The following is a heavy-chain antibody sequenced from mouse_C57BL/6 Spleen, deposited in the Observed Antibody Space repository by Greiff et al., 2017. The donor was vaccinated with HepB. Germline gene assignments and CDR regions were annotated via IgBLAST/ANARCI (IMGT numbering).Heavy chain of an antibody. Sequence: EVQVVESGGGLVQPGGSLSLSCAASGFTFTDYYMSWVRQPPGKALEWLGFIRNKANGYTTEYSASVKGRFTISRDNSQSIRYLQMNALRAEDSATYYCARSSYYGNYGGYAMDYWGQGTSVTVSS. J-gene: IGHJ4*01. D-gene: IGHD2-10*01. V-gene: IGHV7-3*01. CDR3: ARSSYYGNYGGYAMDY. CDR1: GFTFTDYY. CDR2: IRNKANGYTT.